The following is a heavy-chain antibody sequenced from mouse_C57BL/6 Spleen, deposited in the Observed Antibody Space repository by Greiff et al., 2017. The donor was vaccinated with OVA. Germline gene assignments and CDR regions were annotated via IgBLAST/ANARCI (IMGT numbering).Heavy chain of an antibody. J-gene: IGHJ1*03. V-gene: IGHV1-64*01. D-gene: IGHD1-1*01. CDR1: GYTFTSYW. CDR2: IHPNSGST. CDR3: ARSPRITTVVARYFDV. Sequence: QVQLQQPGAELVKPGASVKLSCKASGYTFTSYWMHWVKQRPGQGLEWIGMIHPNSGSTNYNEKFKSKATLTVDKSSSTAYMQLSSLTSEDSAVYYCARSPRITTVVARYFDVWGTGTTVTVSS.